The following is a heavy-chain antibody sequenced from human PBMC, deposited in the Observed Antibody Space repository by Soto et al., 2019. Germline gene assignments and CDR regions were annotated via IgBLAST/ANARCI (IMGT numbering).Heavy chain of an antibody. CDR3: AMVDVYVTPSPQDV. J-gene: IGHJ6*02. V-gene: IGHV1-18*01. CDR1: GYTFTSYG. CDR2: INTYNGNT. D-gene: IGHD3-16*01. Sequence: ASVKVSCKTSGYTFTSYGIGWARQAPGQGLEWMGWINTYNGNTNYAQNLQGRVTLTTDTSTSTAYMELRSLRSNDTAIYYCAMVDVYVTPSPQDVRAQRTTVTVSS.